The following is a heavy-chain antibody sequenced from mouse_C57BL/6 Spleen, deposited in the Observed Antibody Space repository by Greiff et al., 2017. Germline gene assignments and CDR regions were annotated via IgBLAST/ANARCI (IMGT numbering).Heavy chain of an antibody. CDR1: GYTFTGYW. Sequence: QVQLQQSGAELMKPGASVKLSCKATGYTFTGYWIEWVQQRPGHGLEWIAEILPGSGSTYYNEKFKGLVTFTADTSSNTAYMQLSSLTTEDSAMYYCARGVTVVAALEDMDDWGKGTSVTVAS. J-gene: IGHJ4*01. CDR3: ARGVTVVAALEDMDD. CDR2: ILPGSGST. D-gene: IGHD1-1*01. V-gene: IGHV1-9*01.